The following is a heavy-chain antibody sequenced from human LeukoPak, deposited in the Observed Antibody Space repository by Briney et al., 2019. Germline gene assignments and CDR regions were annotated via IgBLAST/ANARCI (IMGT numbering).Heavy chain of an antibody. CDR3: ARAEGGSSSWYRRWFDP. Sequence: ASVKVSCKASGGTFSSYAISWVRQAPGQGLEWMEGIIPIFGTANYAQKFQGRVTITADKSTSTAYMELSSLRSEDTAVYYCARAEGGSSSWYRRWFDPWGQGTLVTVSS. V-gene: IGHV1-69*06. CDR1: GGTFSSYA. D-gene: IGHD6-13*01. J-gene: IGHJ5*02. CDR2: IIPIFGTA.